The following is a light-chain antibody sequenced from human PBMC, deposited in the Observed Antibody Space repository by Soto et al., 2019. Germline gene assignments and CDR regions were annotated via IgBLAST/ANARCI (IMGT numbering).Light chain of an antibody. V-gene: IGLV1-40*01. CDR3: QSYDGSLNNFVV. CDR2: GNS. Sequence: QLVLTQPPSVSGAPGQRVTISCTGSSSNIGADFDVHWYQQLPGTAPKLLIYGNSNRPSGVPDRFSGSKSGTSASLAITGLQAEDEADYYCQSYDGSLNNFVVFGGGTKVTVL. CDR1: SSNIGADFD. J-gene: IGLJ2*01.